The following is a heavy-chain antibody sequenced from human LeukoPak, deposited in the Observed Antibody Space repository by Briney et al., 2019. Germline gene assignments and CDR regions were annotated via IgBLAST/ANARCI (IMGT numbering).Heavy chain of an antibody. Sequence: PSETLSLTCAVYGGSFSSYYWGWIRQPPGKGLEWIGSIYYSGSTYYNPSLKSRVTISVDTSKNQFSLKLSSVTAADTAVYYCARIGAYCGGDCSRRGNWFDPWGQGTLVTVSS. D-gene: IGHD2-21*02. V-gene: IGHV4-39*01. CDR2: IYYSGST. CDR1: GGSFSSYY. J-gene: IGHJ5*02. CDR3: ARIGAYCGGDCSRRGNWFDP.